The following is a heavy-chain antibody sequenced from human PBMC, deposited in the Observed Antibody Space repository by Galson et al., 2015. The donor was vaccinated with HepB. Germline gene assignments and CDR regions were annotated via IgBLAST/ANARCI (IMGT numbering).Heavy chain of an antibody. Sequence: SLRLSCAASGFTFSSYWMSWVRQAPGKGLEWVANIKQDGSEKYYVDSVKGRFTISRDNAKNSLYLQMNSLRAEDTAVYYCAREGPRWAPPFDPWGQGTLVTVSS. D-gene: IGHD6-13*01. CDR2: IKQDGSEK. V-gene: IGHV3-7*01. J-gene: IGHJ5*02. CDR1: GFTFSSYW. CDR3: AREGPRWAPPFDP.